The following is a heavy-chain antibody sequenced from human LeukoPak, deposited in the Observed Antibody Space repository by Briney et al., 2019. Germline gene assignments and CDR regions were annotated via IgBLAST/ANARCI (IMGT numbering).Heavy chain of an antibody. CDR2: IYYSGST. J-gene: IGHJ4*02. D-gene: IGHD3-10*01. CDR3: ARDLGGDFDY. CDR1: GGSISSYY. Sequence: CETLCLTRTVSGGSISSYYWSWIRQPPGKGLEWIGYIYYSGSTNYNPSLKSRVTISVDTSKNQFSLKLSSVTAADTAVYYCARDLGGDFDYWGQEPMDTVSS. V-gene: IGHV4-59*01.